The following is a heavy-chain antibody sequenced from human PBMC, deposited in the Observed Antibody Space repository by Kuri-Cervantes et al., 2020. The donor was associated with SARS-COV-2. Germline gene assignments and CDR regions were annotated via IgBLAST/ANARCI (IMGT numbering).Heavy chain of an antibody. CDR1: GYTFTSYA. V-gene: IGHV1-3*01. J-gene: IGHJ6*02. D-gene: IGHD3-22*01. CDR3: AKGSYYDSSGSNYYYYGMDV. CDR2: INAGNGNT. Sequence: ASVKVSCKASGYTFTSYAMHWVRQAPGQRLEWMGRINAGNGNTKYSQKFQGRVTITRDTSASTAYMELSSLRSEDTAVYYCAKGSYYDSSGSNYYYYGMDVWGQGTTVTVSS.